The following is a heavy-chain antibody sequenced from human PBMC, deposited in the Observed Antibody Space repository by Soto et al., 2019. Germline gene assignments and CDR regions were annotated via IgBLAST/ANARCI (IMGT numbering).Heavy chain of an antibody. D-gene: IGHD5-12*01. CDR1: GGTFSSYA. J-gene: IGHJ4*02. CDR2: IIPTFGTA. V-gene: IGHV1-69*01. CDR3: ARTSGYDYSYFDY. Sequence: SVKVSCRASGGTFSSYAISWLRQAPGQGLEWMGGIIPTFGTANYAQKFQGRVTITADESTSTAYMELSSLRSKDTAVYYCARTSGYDYSYFDYWGQGTLVTVSS.